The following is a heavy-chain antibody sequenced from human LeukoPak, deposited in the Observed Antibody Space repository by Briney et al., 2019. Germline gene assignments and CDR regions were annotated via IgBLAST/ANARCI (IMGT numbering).Heavy chain of an antibody. J-gene: IGHJ3*02. V-gene: IGHV4-59*01. CDR3: ARGLPVVVIAIYAFDI. CDR2: IYYSGST. Sequence: SETLSLTCTVSGGSISSYYWSWIRQPPGKGLEWIGYIYYSGSTNYNPSLKSRATISVDTSKNQFSLKLSSVTAADTAVYYCARGLPVVVIAIYAFDIWGQGTMVTVSS. CDR1: GGSISSYY. D-gene: IGHD2-21*01.